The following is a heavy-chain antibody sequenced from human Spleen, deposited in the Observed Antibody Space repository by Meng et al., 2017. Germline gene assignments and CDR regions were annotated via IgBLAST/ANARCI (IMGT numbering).Heavy chain of an antibody. Sequence: GGSLRLSCAASGFTFSSYTMQWVRQAPGKGLEWVAVISYDGSNEYYADSVKGRFTISRDNSKNTLYLQMNSLRAEDTAVYYCATERDYYDSSGYYYRYFDYWGQGTLVTVSS. CDR1: GFTFSSYT. V-gene: IGHV3-30*04. CDR3: ATERDYYDSSGYYYRYFDY. D-gene: IGHD3-22*01. J-gene: IGHJ4*02. CDR2: ISYDGSNE.